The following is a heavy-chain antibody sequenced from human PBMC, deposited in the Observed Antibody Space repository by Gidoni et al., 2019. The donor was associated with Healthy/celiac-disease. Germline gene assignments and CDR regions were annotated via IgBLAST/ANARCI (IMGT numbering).Heavy chain of an antibody. CDR2: IYPGDSDT. Sequence: EVQLVQSGAEVKKPGESLKISCQVSGYSFTSYWLGWVRQMPGTGLEWMGIIYPGDSDTRYRPSFQGHVTISADKSISTAYLQWSSLKASDTAMYYCARQSGWPSITMVRGPLGYWGQGTLVTVSS. CDR3: ARQSGWPSITMVRGPLGY. V-gene: IGHV5-51*01. J-gene: IGHJ4*02. D-gene: IGHD3-10*01. CDR1: GYSFTSYW.